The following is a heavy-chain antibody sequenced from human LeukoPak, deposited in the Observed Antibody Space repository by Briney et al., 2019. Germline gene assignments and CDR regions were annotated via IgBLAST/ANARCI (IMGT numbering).Heavy chain of an antibody. CDR1: GFTVSSNY. Sequence: VQPGGSLRLSCAASGFTVSSNYMSWGRQAPGKGLEWGSVIYSGGSTYYSDSVKGRFTISRDKSKNTLYLQMNSLRAEDTAVYSCEKVQAAAGTVHWYYYGMDVWGQGTTVTVSS. CDR2: IYSGGST. D-gene: IGHD6-13*01. V-gene: IGHV3-66*01. CDR3: EKVQAAAGTVHWYYYGMDV. J-gene: IGHJ6*02.